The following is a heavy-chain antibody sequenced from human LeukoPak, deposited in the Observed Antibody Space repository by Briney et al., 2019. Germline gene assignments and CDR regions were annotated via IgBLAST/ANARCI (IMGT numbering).Heavy chain of an antibody. V-gene: IGHV3-33*01. CDR1: GFTFSSYG. CDR2: IWYDGSSK. Sequence: GGSLRLSCAASGFTFSSYGMHWVRQAPGKGLEWVALIWYDGSSKYYRDSVKGRFTISRDNSKNTLYLQMSSLRDEDTAVYYCAREMGLNIVATFGYWGQGTLVTVSS. D-gene: IGHD5-12*01. CDR3: AREMGLNIVATFGY. J-gene: IGHJ4*02.